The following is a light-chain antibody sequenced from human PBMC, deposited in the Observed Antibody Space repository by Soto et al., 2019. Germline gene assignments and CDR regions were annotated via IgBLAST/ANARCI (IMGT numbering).Light chain of an antibody. V-gene: IGLV2-14*01. CDR2: DVS. J-gene: IGLJ2*01. Sequence: QSALTQPASVSGSPGQSITISCTGTSSDVGGYNYVSWYQQHPGKAPKLMIYDVSNRPSWVSNRFSGSKSGNTTSLTISGLQAEDEADYCCSSYTSSSTPYVVFGGGTKLTVL. CDR3: SSYTSSSTPYVV. CDR1: SSDVGGYNY.